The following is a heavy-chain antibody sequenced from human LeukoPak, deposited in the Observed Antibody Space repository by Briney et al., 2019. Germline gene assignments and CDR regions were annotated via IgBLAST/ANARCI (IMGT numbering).Heavy chain of an antibody. CDR3: ATSLGPLTDY. CDR2: INSDGSSA. Sequence: GSLRLSCGASGIIFRCYWMQRVRPAPGKGAVWVSRINSDGSSASYADSVKGRFTISRDNAKNTLYLQMNSLRGEDTAVYYCATSLGPLTDYWGQGTLVTVSS. D-gene: IGHD7-27*01. CDR1: GIIFRCYW. V-gene: IGHV3-74*01. J-gene: IGHJ4*02.